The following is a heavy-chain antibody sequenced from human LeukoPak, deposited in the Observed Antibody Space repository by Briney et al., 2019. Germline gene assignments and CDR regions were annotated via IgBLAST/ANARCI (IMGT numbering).Heavy chain of an antibody. J-gene: IGHJ4*03. Sequence: SETLSLTCAVRGESFSAYFWSWIRQVPGKGLEWIGEIDHRGVSTYNPSLKSRATMLVDTSNNHLSLSLTSVTAADTATYYCASRSLTLAAARCFDDWGQGTVVTVSS. D-gene: IGHD2-15*01. CDR1: GESFSAYF. V-gene: IGHV4-34*01. CDR2: IDHRGVS. CDR3: ASRSLTLAAARCFDD.